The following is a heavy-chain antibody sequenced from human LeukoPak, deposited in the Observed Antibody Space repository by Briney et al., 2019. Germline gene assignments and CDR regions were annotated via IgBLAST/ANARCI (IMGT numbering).Heavy chain of an antibody. D-gene: IGHD3-22*01. J-gene: IGHJ6*03. V-gene: IGHV1-69*05. Sequence: SVKVSXKASGGTFSSYAISWVRQAPGQGLEWMGGIIPIFGTANYAQKFQGRVTITTDESTSTAYMELSSLRSEDTAVYYCARDPLPYYDSSGYRSYYYYMDVWGKGTTVTVSS. CDR2: IIPIFGTA. CDR1: GGTFSSYA. CDR3: ARDPLPYYDSSGYRSYYYYMDV.